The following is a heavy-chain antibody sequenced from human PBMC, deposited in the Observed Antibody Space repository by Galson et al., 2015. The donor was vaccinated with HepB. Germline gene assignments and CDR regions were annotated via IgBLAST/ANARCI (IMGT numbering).Heavy chain of an antibody. J-gene: IGHJ4*02. V-gene: IGHV1-69*13. CDR3: AKDVGQYSSGTGD. CDR2: IIPIFGTT. D-gene: IGHD6-19*01. Sequence: SVKVSCKASGGTFSSYAISWVRQAPGQGLEWMGGIIPIFGTTNYAQKFLGRVTITADESTSTAYMELSSLRSEDTAVYYCAKDVGQYSSGTGDWGQGTLVTVSS. CDR1: GGTFSSYA.